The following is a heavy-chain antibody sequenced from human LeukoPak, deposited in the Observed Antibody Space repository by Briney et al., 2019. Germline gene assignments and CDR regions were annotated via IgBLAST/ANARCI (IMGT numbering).Heavy chain of an antibody. D-gene: IGHD3-9*01. Sequence: GGSLRLSCAASGFTFSNAWMSWVRQAPGKGLEWVGRIKSKTDGGTTDYAAPVKGRFTISRDDSKNTLYLQMNSLKTEDTAVYYCTTTYYDILTGYYIDYWGQGTLVTVSS. V-gene: IGHV3-15*01. CDR1: GFTFSNAW. CDR3: TTTYYDILTGYYIDY. CDR2: IKSKTDGGTT. J-gene: IGHJ4*02.